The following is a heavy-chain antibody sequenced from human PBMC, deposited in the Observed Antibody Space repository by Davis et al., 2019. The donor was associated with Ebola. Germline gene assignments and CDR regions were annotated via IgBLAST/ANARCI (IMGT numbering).Heavy chain of an antibody. CDR1: GFTVSSDY. CDR3: ARDPGLPNGMDV. V-gene: IGHV3-53*05. Sequence: PGGSLRLSCAASGFTVSSDYMSWVRQAPGKGLEWVSVIYSGGDTYYADSAKGRFTISRDNSKNTLYLQMSSLRPEDTAVYYCARDPGLPNGMDVWGQGTTVTFSS. J-gene: IGHJ6*02. CDR2: IYSGGDT.